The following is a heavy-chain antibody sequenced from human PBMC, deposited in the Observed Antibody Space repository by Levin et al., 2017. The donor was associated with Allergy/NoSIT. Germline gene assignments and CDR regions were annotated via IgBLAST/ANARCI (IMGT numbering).Heavy chain of an antibody. J-gene: IGHJ6*02. Sequence: ASVKVSCKVSGYTLTELSMHWVRQAPGKGLEWMGGFDPEDGETIYAQKFQGRVTMTEDTSTDTAYMELSSLRSEDTAVYYCATDLIYCSSTSCSILRRPVWTSVWGQGTTVTVSS. CDR3: ATDLIYCSSTSCSILRRPVWTSV. CDR2: FDPEDGET. D-gene: IGHD2-2*01. V-gene: IGHV1-24*01. CDR1: GYTLTELS.